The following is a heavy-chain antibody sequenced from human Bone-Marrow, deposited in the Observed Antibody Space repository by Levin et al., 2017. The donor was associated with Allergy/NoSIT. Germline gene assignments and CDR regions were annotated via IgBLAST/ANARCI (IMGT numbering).Heavy chain of an antibody. V-gene: IGHV5-51*01. CDR3: ARRGSSSWTGFDL. J-gene: IGHJ4*02. CDR2: IYPGDSDT. CDR1: EYRFTNYW. D-gene: IGHD2-2*01. Sequence: PGGSLRLSCKASEYRFTNYWIGWVRQMPGKGLEWMGIIYPGDSDTKYSPSFQGQVTMSVARSIGTAYLQWSSLKASDSAIYYCARRGSSSWTGFDLWGQGTLVTVSS.